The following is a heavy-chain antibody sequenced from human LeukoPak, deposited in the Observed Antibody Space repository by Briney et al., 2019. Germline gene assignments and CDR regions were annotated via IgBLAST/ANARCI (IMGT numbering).Heavy chain of an antibody. J-gene: IGHJ4*02. V-gene: IGHV4-30-4*01. Sequence: PSETLSLTCTVSGGSISSGDYYWSWIRQPPGKGLEWIGYIYYSGSTYYNPSLKSRVTISVDTSKNQFSLKLSSVTAADTAVYYCARLKEDAYVWGSYRYVDYWGQGALVTVSS. CDR2: IYYSGST. CDR1: GGSISSGDYY. CDR3: ARLKEDAYVWGSYRYVDY. D-gene: IGHD3-16*02.